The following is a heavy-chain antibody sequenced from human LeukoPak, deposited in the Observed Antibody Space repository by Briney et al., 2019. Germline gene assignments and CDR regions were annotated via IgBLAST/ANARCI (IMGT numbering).Heavy chain of an antibody. CDR3: AGWYYDSSGYF. D-gene: IGHD3-22*01. V-gene: IGHV4-59*01. CDR2: IYYSGST. CDR1: GGSISSYY. J-gene: IGHJ4*02. Sequence: PSETLSLTCTVSGGSISSYYWSWLRQPPAKGLEWIGYIYYSGSTNYNPSLKSRVTISVDTSKNQFSLRLSSVTAADTAVYYCAGWYYDSSGYFWGQGTLVTVSS.